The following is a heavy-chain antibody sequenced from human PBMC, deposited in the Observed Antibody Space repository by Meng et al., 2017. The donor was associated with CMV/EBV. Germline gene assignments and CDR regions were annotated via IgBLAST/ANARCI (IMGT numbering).Heavy chain of an antibody. Sequence: SETLSLTCTVSGGSISSSSYYWGWIRQPPGKGLEWIGSIYYSGSTYYNPSLKSRVTISVDTSKNQFSLKLSSVTAADTAVYYCARDGQTNDFWSGQYYYYYYGMDVWGQGTTVTVS. D-gene: IGHD3-3*01. CDR3: ARDGQTNDFWSGQYYYYYYGMDV. V-gene: IGHV4-39*07. CDR1: GGSISSSSYY. J-gene: IGHJ6*02. CDR2: IYYSGST.